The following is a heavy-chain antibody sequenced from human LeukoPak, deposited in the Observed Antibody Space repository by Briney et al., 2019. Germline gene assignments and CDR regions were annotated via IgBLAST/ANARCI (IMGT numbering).Heavy chain of an antibody. D-gene: IGHD2-21*02. J-gene: IGHJ4*02. V-gene: IGHV1-18*01. CDR2: ISAYNGNT. CDR3: ASPPLYCGGDCYHPQYYYFDY. CDR1: GYTFINYG. Sequence: ASVKVSCTASGYTFINYGINWVRQAPGQGLEWMGWISAYNGNTNYAQSLQGRVTMTTDTSTSTVYMEMRSLTSDDTAVYYCASPPLYCGGDCYHPQYYYFDYWGQGTLVTVSS.